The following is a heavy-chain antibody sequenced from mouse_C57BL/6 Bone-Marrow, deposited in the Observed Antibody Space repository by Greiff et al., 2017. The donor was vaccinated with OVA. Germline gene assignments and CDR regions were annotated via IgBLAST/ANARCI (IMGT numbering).Heavy chain of an antibody. CDR3: TSPITTVVAFYWYFDV. CDR1: GYTFTSYW. D-gene: IGHD1-1*01. Sequence: EVQLQQSGTVLARPGASVKMSCKTSGYTFTSYWMHWVKQRPGQGLEWIGAIYPGNSDTSYNQQFKGKAKLTAVTSASTAYMELSSLTNEDSAVYYCTSPITTVVAFYWYFDVWGTGTTVTVSS. J-gene: IGHJ1*03. CDR2: IYPGNSDT. V-gene: IGHV1-5*01.